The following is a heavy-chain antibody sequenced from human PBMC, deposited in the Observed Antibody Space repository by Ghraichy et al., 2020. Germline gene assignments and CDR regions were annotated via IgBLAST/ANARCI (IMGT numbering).Heavy chain of an antibody. CDR3: ARDRTYYSDDSGYYGTFDY. CDR1: GYCFTDYY. V-gene: IGHV1-2*02. CDR2: INPNSGGA. D-gene: IGHD3-22*01. Sequence: ASVKVSCKTSGYCFTDYYMHWVRQAPGQGLEWMGWINPNSGGANYAQKFQGRVTMTRDTSINTAYMELNRLISDDSAVYYCARDRTYYSDDSGYYGTFDYWGQGALVTVSS. J-gene: IGHJ4*02.